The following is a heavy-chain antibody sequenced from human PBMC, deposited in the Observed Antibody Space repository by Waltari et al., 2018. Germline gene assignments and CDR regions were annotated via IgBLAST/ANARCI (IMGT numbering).Heavy chain of an antibody. CDR1: GFIFDEYA. CDR3: AKDLDDVLTGSFGLDV. V-gene: IGHV3-9*01. Sequence: ELQLVESGGGFVEPGRSLRLSCVVSGFIFDEYAMHWVRQAPGKGLEWVSVSNWNSGGIMYAESVKGRFTVSRDNGRNSLHLEMKTLRPEDTALYYCAKDLDDVLTGSFGLDVWGRGTMVIVSS. J-gene: IGHJ3*01. D-gene: IGHD3-9*01. CDR2: SNWNSGGI.